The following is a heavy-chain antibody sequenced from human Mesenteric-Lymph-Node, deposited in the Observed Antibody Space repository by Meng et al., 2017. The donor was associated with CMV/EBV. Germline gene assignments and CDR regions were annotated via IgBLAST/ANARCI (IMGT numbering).Heavy chain of an antibody. Sequence: GGSLRLSCAASGFIFSSHALYWVRQAPGKGLEWVALISYDGTMTYYADSVKGRFTISRDNSEHTLSLQMNSLRIEDTAVYYCARDQDSGSPQFYSHYYGMDVWGQGTTVTVSS. CDR1: GFIFSSHA. CDR2: ISYDGTMT. D-gene: IGHD3-10*01. V-gene: IGHV3-30-3*01. CDR3: ARDQDSGSPQFYSHYYGMDV. J-gene: IGHJ6*02.